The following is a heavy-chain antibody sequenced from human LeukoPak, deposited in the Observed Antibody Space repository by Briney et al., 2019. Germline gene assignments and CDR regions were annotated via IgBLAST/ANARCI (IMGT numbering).Heavy chain of an antibody. Sequence: GGSLRLSCAASGFTFSSYAMSWVRQAPGEGLEWASAISGSGGSTYYADSVKGRFTISRDNSKNTLYLQMNSLRAEDTAVYYCAKAPIGVVPAANLDYWGQGTLVTVSS. CDR3: AKAPIGVVPAANLDY. V-gene: IGHV3-23*01. D-gene: IGHD2-2*01. CDR2: ISGSGGST. CDR1: GFTFSSYA. J-gene: IGHJ4*02.